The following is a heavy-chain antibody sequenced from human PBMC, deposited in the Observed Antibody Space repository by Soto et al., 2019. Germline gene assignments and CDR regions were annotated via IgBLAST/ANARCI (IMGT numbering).Heavy chain of an antibody. CDR2: MNPNSGNT. CDR3: AAGVDIAAAGTGYYYYGMDV. D-gene: IGHD6-13*01. J-gene: IGHJ6*02. CDR1: GYTFTSYD. V-gene: IGHV1-8*01. Sequence: GASVKVSCKASGYTFTSYDINWVRQATGQGLEWMGWMNPNSGNTGYAQKFQERVTITRDMSTSTAYMELSSLRSEDTAVYYCAAGVDIAAAGTGYYYYGMDVWGQGTTVTVSS.